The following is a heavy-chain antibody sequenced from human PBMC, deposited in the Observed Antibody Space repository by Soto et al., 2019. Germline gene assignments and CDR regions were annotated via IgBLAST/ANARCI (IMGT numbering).Heavy chain of an antibody. V-gene: IGHV3-21*01. CDR3: AVLSVPAAFFDY. D-gene: IGHD2-2*01. J-gene: IGHJ4*02. CDR2: ISSSSSYI. Sequence: GSLRLSCAASGFTFSSYSMNWVRQAPGKGLEWVSSISSSSSYIYYADSVKGRFTISRDNAKNSLYLQMNSLRAEDTAVYYCAVLSVPAAFFDYWGQGSMVIVSS. CDR1: GFTFSSYS.